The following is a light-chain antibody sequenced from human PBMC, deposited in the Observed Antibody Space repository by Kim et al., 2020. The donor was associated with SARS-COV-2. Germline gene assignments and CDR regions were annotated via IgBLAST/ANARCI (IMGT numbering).Light chain of an antibody. CDR3: QSFDGTNVI. J-gene: IGLJ2*01. CDR1: SGGIASNY. Sequence: NFMLTQPHSVKEREGKTITISCTRTSGGIASNYVQWYRQRPGSAPILVIFEDKQRPSGVPDRFSGSFDSSSNSASLTISSLETEDEADYYCQSFDGTNVIFGGGTQLTVL. V-gene: IGLV6-57*03. CDR2: EDK.